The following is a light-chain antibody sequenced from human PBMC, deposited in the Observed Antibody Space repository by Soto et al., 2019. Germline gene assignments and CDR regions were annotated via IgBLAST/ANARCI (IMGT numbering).Light chain of an antibody. CDR1: QSISSD. Sequence: DIQMTQSPSSLSPSVGDRVTITCRASQSISSDLGWYQQKPGKAPKRLIYDAPSMPSGVPARFSGSGSGTDFTLTISRLEPDDFATYYCQQYSGYSEAFGQGTKVDIK. J-gene: IGKJ1*01. CDR2: DAP. V-gene: IGKV1-17*01. CDR3: QQYSGYSEA.